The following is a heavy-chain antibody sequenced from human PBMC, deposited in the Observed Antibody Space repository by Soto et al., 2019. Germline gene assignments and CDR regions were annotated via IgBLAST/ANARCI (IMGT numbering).Heavy chain of an antibody. CDR1: GYSFTSYW. Sequence: GESLKISCKGSGYSFTSYWIGWVRQMPGKGLEWMGIIYPGDSDTRYSPSFQGQVTISADKSISTAYLQWSSLKASDTAMYYCARLGLGYSSSSNYYGMDVWGQGTTVTVSS. D-gene: IGHD6-6*01. J-gene: IGHJ6*02. CDR3: ARLGLGYSSSSNYYGMDV. V-gene: IGHV5-51*01. CDR2: IYPGDSDT.